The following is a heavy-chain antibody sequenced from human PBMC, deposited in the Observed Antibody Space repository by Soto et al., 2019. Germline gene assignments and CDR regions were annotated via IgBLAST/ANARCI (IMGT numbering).Heavy chain of an antibody. V-gene: IGHV1-24*01. CDR2: FDPEDGET. Sequence: ASVKVSCKVSGYTLTELSMHWVRQAPGKGLEWMGGFDPEDGETIYAQKFQGRVTMTEDTSTDTAYMELSSLRSEDTAEYYCATVPIHYYDSSAYYFDYWGQGTLVTVSS. J-gene: IGHJ4*02. CDR3: ATVPIHYYDSSAYYFDY. D-gene: IGHD3-22*01. CDR1: GYTLTELS.